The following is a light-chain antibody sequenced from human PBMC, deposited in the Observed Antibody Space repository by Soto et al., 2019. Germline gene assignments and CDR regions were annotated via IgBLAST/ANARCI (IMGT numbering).Light chain of an antibody. CDR2: EVS. Sequence: QSALTQSASVSGSPGQSITISCTGTSSDVGGYNRVSWYQQNPGKAPKLMIYEVSNRPSGVSNRFSVSKSGNTASLTISGLQAEDEADHYCASYTSSISYVLGTGTKLTV. CDR3: ASYTSSISYV. CDR1: SSDVGGYNR. V-gene: IGLV2-14*01. J-gene: IGLJ1*01.